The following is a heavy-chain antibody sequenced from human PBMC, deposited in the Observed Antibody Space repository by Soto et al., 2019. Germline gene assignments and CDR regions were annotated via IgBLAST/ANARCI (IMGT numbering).Heavy chain of an antibody. CDR2: IYWNDDK. CDR3: AHKGPQWELLPSRGTLTWFDP. CDR1: GFSLSTSGVG. D-gene: IGHD1-26*01. Sequence: GSGPTLVNPTQTLTLTCTFSGFSLSTSGVGVGWIRQPPGKALEWLALIYWNDDKRYSPSLKSRLTITKDTSKNQVVLTMTNMDPVDTATYYCAHKGPQWELLPSRGTLTWFDPWGQGTLVTVSS. J-gene: IGHJ5*02. V-gene: IGHV2-5*01.